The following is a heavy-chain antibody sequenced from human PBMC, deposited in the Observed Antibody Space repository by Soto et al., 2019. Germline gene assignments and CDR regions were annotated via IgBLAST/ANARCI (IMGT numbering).Heavy chain of an antibody. Sequence: QVRLQESGPQLVRPSQTLSLTCSVSGVSINRGDYYWSWIRQSPGRGLEWIGSIYYNGETNYNPSLGSRVTMSVDTSKNQFCLDLQSVVAADTAVYFCAREGGDFVQVPYYWGQGTLITVSS. CDR1: GVSINRGDYY. D-gene: IGHD3-3*01. CDR3: AREGGDFVQVPYY. CDR2: IYYNGET. V-gene: IGHV4-30-4*01. J-gene: IGHJ4*02.